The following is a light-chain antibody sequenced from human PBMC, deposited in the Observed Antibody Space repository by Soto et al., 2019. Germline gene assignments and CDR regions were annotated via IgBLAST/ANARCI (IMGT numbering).Light chain of an antibody. J-gene: IGKJ1*01. CDR2: GAS. V-gene: IGKV3-20*01. CDR1: QSVSSSY. CDR3: QQYGVSGT. Sequence: EIVLTQSPGTLSLFPGERATLSCRASQSVSSSYLAWYQQKPGQAPRLLIYGASSRATGIPDRFSGSGSGTDFTLTISRLEPEDFAVYYCQQYGVSGTFGQGTKVEIK.